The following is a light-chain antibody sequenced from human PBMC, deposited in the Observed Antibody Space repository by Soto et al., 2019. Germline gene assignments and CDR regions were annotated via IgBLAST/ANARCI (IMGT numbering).Light chain of an antibody. CDR1: QTISSW. CDR2: KAS. J-gene: IGKJ1*01. Sequence: IQMPQSPSTLSGSVGNSVTLTCRASQTISSWLAWYQQKPGKAPKLLIYKASTLKSGVPSRFSGTGSATDFTLTISRLEPEDFAVYYCHQYYRTPRRFGQGTKVDIK. V-gene: IGKV1-5*03. CDR3: HQYYRTPRR.